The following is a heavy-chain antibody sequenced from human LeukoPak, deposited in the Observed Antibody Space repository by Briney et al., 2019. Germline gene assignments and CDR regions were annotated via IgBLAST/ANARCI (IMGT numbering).Heavy chain of an antibody. Sequence: GGSLRLSCAASGFTFSSYSMNWVRQAPGKGLEWVSSISSSSSYIYYADSMKGRFTISRDNSKNTLYLQMNSLRAEDTAVYYCAKGSNYFDYWGQGTLVTVSS. D-gene: IGHD3-10*01. CDR1: GFTFSSYS. V-gene: IGHV3-21*04. CDR3: AKGSNYFDY. J-gene: IGHJ4*02. CDR2: ISSSSSYI.